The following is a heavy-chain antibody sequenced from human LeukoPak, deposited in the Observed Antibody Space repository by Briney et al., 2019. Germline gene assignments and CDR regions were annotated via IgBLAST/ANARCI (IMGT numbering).Heavy chain of an antibody. V-gene: IGHV4-4*09. CDR2: IYTSGST. CDR3: ARNIAAAGTYYYYYMDV. CDR1: GGSISSYY. J-gene: IGHJ6*03. D-gene: IGHD6-13*01. Sequence: SETLSLTCTVSGGSISSYYWSWIRQPPGKGLEWIGYIYTSGSTNYNPSLKSRVTISVDTSKNQFSLKLSSVTAADTAVYYCARNIAAAGTYYYYYMDVWGKGTTVTVS.